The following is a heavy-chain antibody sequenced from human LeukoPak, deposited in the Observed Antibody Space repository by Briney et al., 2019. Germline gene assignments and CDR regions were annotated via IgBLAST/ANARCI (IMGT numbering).Heavy chain of an antibody. V-gene: IGHV3-23*01. CDR1: GFTFRSYA. CDR2: ISGSGSST. D-gene: IGHD6-6*01. Sequence: GGSLRLSCAASGFTFRSYAMNWVRQAPGKGLEWVSAISGSGSSTYYADSVKGRFTISRDNSKNTLYLQMNSLRAEDTAEYYCAREGSARPFFDYWGQGTLVTVSS. CDR3: AREGSARPFFDY. J-gene: IGHJ4*02.